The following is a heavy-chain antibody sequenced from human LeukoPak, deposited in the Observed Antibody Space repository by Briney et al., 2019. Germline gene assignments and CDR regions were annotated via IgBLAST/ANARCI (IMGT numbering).Heavy chain of an antibody. CDR3: AKEGLGYCSSTSCSSFDY. D-gene: IGHD2-2*01. CDR1: GFTFSSYG. J-gene: IGHJ4*02. Sequence: PGGSLRLSCAASGFTFSSYGMHWVRQAPGKGLEWVAFIRYDGSNKYYADSVKGRFTISRDNSKNTLYLQMNSLRAGDTAVYYCAKEGLGYCSSTSCSSFDYWGQGTLVTVSS. CDR2: IRYDGSNK. V-gene: IGHV3-30*02.